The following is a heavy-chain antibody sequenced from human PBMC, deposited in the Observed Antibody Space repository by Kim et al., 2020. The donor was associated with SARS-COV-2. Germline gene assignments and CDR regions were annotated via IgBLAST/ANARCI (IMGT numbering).Heavy chain of an antibody. CDR2: IYYSGST. CDR3: ARAPITMLVVVQAFAI. Sequence: SETLSLTCTVSGGSISSGGYYWSWIRQHPGKGLEWIGYIYYSGSTYYNPSLKSRVTISVDTSKNQFSLKLSSVTAADTAVYYCARAPITMLVVVQAFAIWAQGTMVTVSS. J-gene: IGHJ3*02. CDR1: GGSISSGGYY. V-gene: IGHV4-31*03. D-gene: IGHD3-22*01.